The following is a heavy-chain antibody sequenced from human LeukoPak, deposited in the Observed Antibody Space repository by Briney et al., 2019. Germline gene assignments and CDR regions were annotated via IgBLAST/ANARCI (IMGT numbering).Heavy chain of an antibody. CDR1: GGSISSGSYY. D-gene: IGHD3-10*01. CDR2: IYTSGST. V-gene: IGHV4-61*02. J-gene: IGHJ4*02. Sequence: SETLSLTXTVSGGSISSGSYYWSCIRQPAGKGLERIGRIYTSGSTNYNPSLKSRVTISVDTSKNQFSLKLSSVTAADTAVYYCARDGPSGSFDYWGQGTLVTVSS. CDR3: ARDGPSGSFDY.